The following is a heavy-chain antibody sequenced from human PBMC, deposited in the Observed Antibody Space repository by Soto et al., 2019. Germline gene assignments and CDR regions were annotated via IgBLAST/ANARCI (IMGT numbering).Heavy chain of an antibody. CDR3: SLAVAGTGWFDP. Sequence: SVKVSCKASGGTFSSYTISWVRQAPGQGLEWMGRIIPILGIANYAQKFQGRVTITADKSTSTAYMELSSLRSEDTAVYYCSLAVAGTGWFDPWGQGTLVTVSS. CDR2: IIPILGIA. CDR1: GGTFSSYT. D-gene: IGHD6-19*01. J-gene: IGHJ5*02. V-gene: IGHV1-69*02.